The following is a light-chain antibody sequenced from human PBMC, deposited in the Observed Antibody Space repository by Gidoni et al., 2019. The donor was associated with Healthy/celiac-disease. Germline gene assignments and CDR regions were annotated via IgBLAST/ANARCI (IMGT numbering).Light chain of an antibody. Sequence: EIVLTQSPATLSLSPGERATLSGRASQSVSSYLAWYQQKPGQAPRLLIYDASNRATGIPARFSGSWSGTDFTLTISSLEPEDFAVYYCQQRSNWPLIFTFGPGTKVDIK. CDR1: QSVSSY. CDR3: QQRSNWPLIFT. CDR2: DAS. V-gene: IGKV3-11*01. J-gene: IGKJ3*01.